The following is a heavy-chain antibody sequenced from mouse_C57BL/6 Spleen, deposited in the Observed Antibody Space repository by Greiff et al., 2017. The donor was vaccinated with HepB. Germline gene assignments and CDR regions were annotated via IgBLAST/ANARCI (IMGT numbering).Heavy chain of an antibody. J-gene: IGHJ2*01. CDR2: IHPNSGST. Sequence: VQLQQPGAELVKPGASVKLSCKASGYTFTSYWMHWVKQRPGQGLEWIGMIHPNSGSTNYNEKFKSKATLTVDKSSSTAYMQLSSLTSEDSAVYYCARLSTGTGGDYWGQGTTLTVSS. CDR1: GYTFTSYW. CDR3: ARLSTGTGGDY. D-gene: IGHD4-1*02. V-gene: IGHV1-64*01.